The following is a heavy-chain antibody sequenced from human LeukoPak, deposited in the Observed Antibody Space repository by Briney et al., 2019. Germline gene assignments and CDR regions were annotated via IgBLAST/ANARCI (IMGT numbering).Heavy chain of an antibody. J-gene: IGHJ4*02. D-gene: IGHD5-12*01. CDR2: IYHSGST. V-gene: IGHV4-38-2*01. CDR1: GYSISSGYY. Sequence: PSETLSLTCAVSGYSISSGYYWGWIRQPPGKGLEWIGSIYHSGSTYYNPSLKSRVTISVDTSKNQFSLKLSSVTAADTAVYYCARYSGYASYYFDYWGQGTLVTVSS. CDR3: ARYSGYASYYFDY.